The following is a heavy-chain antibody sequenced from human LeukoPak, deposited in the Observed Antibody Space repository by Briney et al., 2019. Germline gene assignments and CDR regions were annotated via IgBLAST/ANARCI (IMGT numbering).Heavy chain of an antibody. V-gene: IGHV3-74*01. CDR1: GVTFSTSW. CDR3: ARGVTGPYGFYFDP. CDR2: INPDGTAT. D-gene: IGHD2-8*02. J-gene: IGHJ5*02. Sequence: PGGSLRLSCAASGVTFSTSWMHWVRQVPGKGLVWVSRINPDGTATNYADSVKGRFTISRDNAKNTLYLEMNSLRAEDTAVYYCARGVTGPYGFYFDPWGQGTLVTVSS.